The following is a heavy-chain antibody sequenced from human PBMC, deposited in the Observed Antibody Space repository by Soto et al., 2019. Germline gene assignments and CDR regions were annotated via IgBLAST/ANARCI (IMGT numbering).Heavy chain of an antibody. CDR1: GGSISSSNYY. CDR2: MYYTGST. D-gene: IGHD4-17*01. J-gene: IGHJ4*02. V-gene: IGHV4-39*01. CDR3: TRHPSGDYGGLGI. Sequence: PSETLSLTCAVSGGSISSSNYYWGWIRQPPGKALEWIGSMYYTGSTSYNPSLKGRVSISGDASKNQFSLMLSSVTAADTAVYYCTRHPSGDYGGLGIWGQGTLVTVSS.